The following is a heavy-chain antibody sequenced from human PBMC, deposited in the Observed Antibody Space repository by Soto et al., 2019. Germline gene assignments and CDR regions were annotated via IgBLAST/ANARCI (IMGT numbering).Heavy chain of an antibody. CDR2: VSQSGRI. Sequence: QVQLQQWGAGLLKPSETLSLDCGVLGGSFTDYDWTWVRHSPGRGLGWIGEVSQSGRITYNPSLTSRFTITRDTAKNQFSLRLTSVTSTHTALYYCAGYSSSFVAFEVWGHGTEVTVSS. CDR3: AGYSSSFVAFEV. D-gene: IGHD3-10*01. CDR1: GGSFTDYD. V-gene: IGHV4-34*01. J-gene: IGHJ3*01.